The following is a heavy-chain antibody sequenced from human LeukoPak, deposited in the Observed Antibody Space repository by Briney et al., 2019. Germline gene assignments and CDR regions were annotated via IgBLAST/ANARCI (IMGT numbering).Heavy chain of an antibody. V-gene: IGHV3-64D*09. CDR2: ISSNGGST. J-gene: IGHJ3*02. Sequence: PGGSLRLSCSASGFTFSSYAMHWVRQAPWKGLEDVSAISSNGGSTYYADSVKGRFTIYRDNSKNTLYLQMSSLRAEDTAVYYCVKEIAVADAFDIWGQGTMVTVSS. CDR1: GFTFSSYA. D-gene: IGHD6-19*01. CDR3: VKEIAVADAFDI.